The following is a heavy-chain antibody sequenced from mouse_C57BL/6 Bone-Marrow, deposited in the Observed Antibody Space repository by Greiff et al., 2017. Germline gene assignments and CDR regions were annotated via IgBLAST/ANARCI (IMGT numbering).Heavy chain of an antibody. CDR2: MYPGSGST. J-gene: IGHJ1*03. D-gene: IGHD2-1*01. Sequence: QVQLQQPGAELVKPGASVKMSCKASGYTFTSYWITWVKQRPGQGLEWIGDMYPGSGSTNYNEKFKSKATRTVDTSSSTAYMQLSSLTSEDSAVYYCARGGGNYFWYFDVWGRGTTVTVSS. CDR1: GYTFTSYW. V-gene: IGHV1-55*01. CDR3: ARGGGNYFWYFDV.